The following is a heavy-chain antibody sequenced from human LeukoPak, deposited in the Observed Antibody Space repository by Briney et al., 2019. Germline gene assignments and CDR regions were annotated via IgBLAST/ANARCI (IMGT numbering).Heavy chain of an antibody. Sequence: SETLSLTCTVSGGSISSYYCSWIRQPPGKGLEWIGYIYYSGSTNYNPSLKSRVTISVDTSKNQFSLKLSSVTAADTAVYYCARRRYYYDSSGYLRGQSHYAFDIWGQGTMVTVSS. CDR3: ARRRYYYDSSGYLRGQSHYAFDI. J-gene: IGHJ3*02. CDR2: IYYSGST. D-gene: IGHD3-22*01. CDR1: GGSISSYY. V-gene: IGHV4-59*01.